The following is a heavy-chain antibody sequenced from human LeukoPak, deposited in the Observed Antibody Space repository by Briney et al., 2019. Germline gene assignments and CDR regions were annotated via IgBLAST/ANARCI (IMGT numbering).Heavy chain of an antibody. CDR3: ARVEYSSSSWVGYYGMDV. CDR2: MNPNSGGT. V-gene: IGHV1-2*06. Sequence: ASVKVSCKASGGTFSSYAISWVRQATGQGLEWMGRMNPNSGGTNYAQKFQGRVTMTRDTSISPAYMELSRLRSDDTAVYYCARVEYSSSSWVGYYGMDVWGQGTTVTVS. D-gene: IGHD6-6*01. J-gene: IGHJ6*02. CDR1: GGTFSSYA.